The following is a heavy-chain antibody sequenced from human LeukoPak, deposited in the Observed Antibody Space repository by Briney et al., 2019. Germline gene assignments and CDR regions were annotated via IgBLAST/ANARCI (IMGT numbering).Heavy chain of an antibody. CDR3: ARGYPAAAGTRARRVFDY. CDR1: GGSFSGYY. CDR2: INHSGST. Sequence: SETLSLTCAAYGGSFSGYYWSWIRQPPGKGLEWIGEINHSGSTNYNPSLKSRVTISVDTSKNQFSLKLSSVTAADTAVYYCARGYPAAAGTRARRVFDYWGQGTLVTVSS. V-gene: IGHV4-34*01. D-gene: IGHD6-13*01. J-gene: IGHJ4*02.